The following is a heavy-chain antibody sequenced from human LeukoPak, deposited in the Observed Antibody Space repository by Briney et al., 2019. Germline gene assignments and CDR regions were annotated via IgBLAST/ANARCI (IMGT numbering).Heavy chain of an antibody. CDR1: GFTFSSYE. CDR2: ISSSGSTI. J-gene: IGHJ4*02. D-gene: IGHD6-19*01. CDR3: ARADIAVAGTYDY. V-gene: IGHV3-48*03. Sequence: PGGSLRLSCAASGFTFSSYEMNWVRQAPGKGLEWVSYISSSGSTIYYADSVKGRFTISRDNAKSSLYLQMNSLRAEDTAVYYCARADIAVAGTYDYWGQGTLVTVSS.